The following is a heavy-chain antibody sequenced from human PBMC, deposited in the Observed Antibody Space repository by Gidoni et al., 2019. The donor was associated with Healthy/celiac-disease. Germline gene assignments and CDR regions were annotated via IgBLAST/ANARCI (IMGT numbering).Heavy chain of an antibody. Sequence: EVQLLESGGGLVQPGGSLRLSCAASGFPFSSYAMSWVRQAPGKGLEWVSAISGSGGSTYYADSVKGRFTISRDNSKNTLYLQMNSLRAEDTAVYYCAKDTDYCISTSCYWAILTSFDYWGQGTLVTVSS. D-gene: IGHD2-2*01. V-gene: IGHV3-23*01. CDR1: GFPFSSYA. CDR2: ISGSGGST. J-gene: IGHJ4*02. CDR3: AKDTDYCISTSCYWAILTSFDY.